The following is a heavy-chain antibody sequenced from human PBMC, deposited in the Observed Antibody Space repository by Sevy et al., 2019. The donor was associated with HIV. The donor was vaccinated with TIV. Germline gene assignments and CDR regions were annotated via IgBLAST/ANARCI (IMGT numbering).Heavy chain of an antibody. CDR2: IRYDGNNK. CDR3: AKGRDHGYDDGMDV. J-gene: IGHJ6*02. CDR1: GFTFSSYG. V-gene: IGHV3-30*02. Sequence: GGSLRLSCAASGFTFSSYGMHWVRQAPGKGLEWVAFIRYDGNNKYYTGSVKGRFTISRDNYKNTLYLQMNSLRAEDTAVYYCAKGRDHGYDDGMDVWGQGTTVTVSS.